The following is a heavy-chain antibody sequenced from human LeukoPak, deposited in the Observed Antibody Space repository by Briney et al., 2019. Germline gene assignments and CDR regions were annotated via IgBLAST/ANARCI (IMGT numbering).Heavy chain of an antibody. D-gene: IGHD3-3*01. Sequence: SETLSLTCAVYGGSFSGYYWSWIRQPPGKGLECIGEIDHSGSTNYNPSLKSRVTISVDTSKNQFSMRLSSVTAADTAVYYCARATETRNDFWSAYYIDYWGQGTLVTVSS. CDR1: GGSFSGYY. CDR3: ARATETRNDFWSAYYIDY. J-gene: IGHJ4*02. V-gene: IGHV4-34*01. CDR2: IDHSGST.